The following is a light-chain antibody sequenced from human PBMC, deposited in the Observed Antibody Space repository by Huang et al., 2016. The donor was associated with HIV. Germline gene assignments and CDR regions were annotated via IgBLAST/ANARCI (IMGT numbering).Light chain of an antibody. CDR2: AAS. J-gene: IGKJ1*01. CDR1: QSISAYY. CDR3: QQYAGSPWT. V-gene: IGKV3-20*01. Sequence: EIVLTQSPGILSLSPGERATLSCRASQSISAYYLAWSQQKHGQAPRIRVYAASSTATGIPDRFSGSGSGTDFTLTIYRLEPEDCAVYFCQQYAGSPWTFGQGTKVEIK.